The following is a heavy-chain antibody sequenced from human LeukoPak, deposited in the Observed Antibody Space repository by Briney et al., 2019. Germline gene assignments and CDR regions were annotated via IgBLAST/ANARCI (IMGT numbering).Heavy chain of an antibody. V-gene: IGHV3-21*01. D-gene: IGHD1-1*01. CDR1: GFTFSDYS. CDR2: ISRSSRHV. Sequence: VESLGLSCAASGFTFSDYSMNWVRQAPGKGLEWVSSISRSSRHVYYAGSVKGRFTISRDNAKNSLYLQMNSLRAEDMAVYFCVRDLMGSGSTTAYLHHWGQGTLVTVSS. CDR3: VRDLMGSGSTTAYLHH. J-gene: IGHJ1*01.